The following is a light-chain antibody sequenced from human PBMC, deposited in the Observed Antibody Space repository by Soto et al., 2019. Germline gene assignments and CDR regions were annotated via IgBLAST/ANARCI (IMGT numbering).Light chain of an antibody. CDR1: SSDVGGYNY. J-gene: IGLJ1*01. V-gene: IGLV2-8*01. CDR3: SSYAGSNNRV. Sequence: QSVLTQPPSASGSPGQSVTISCTGTSSDVGGYNYVSWYQQHPGKAPKLMIYEVIKRPSGVPDRFSGSKSGNTASLTVSGLQVEDEADYYCSSYAGSNNRVFGTGTKVTVL. CDR2: EVI.